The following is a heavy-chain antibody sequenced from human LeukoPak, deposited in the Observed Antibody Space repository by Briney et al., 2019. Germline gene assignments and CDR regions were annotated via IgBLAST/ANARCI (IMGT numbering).Heavy chain of an antibody. J-gene: IGHJ6*02. CDR2: KFSHDGTT. CDR1: GYTFTSYG. D-gene: IGHD3-10*01. CDR3: ARDSGNFHYDMDV. Sequence: GASVKVSCKASGYTFTSYGISWVRQAPGQGLDWMGVKFSHDGTTSYTQNFQGRLTMTRDTSTSTVYMELSSLRSEDTAVYYCARDSGNFHYDMDVWGQGTTVIVSS. V-gene: IGHV1-18*01.